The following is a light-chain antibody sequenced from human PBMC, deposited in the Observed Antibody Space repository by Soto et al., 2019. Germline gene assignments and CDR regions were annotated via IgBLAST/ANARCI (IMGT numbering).Light chain of an antibody. CDR3: QQSYSTRFT. J-gene: IGKJ3*01. V-gene: IGKV1-39*01. CDR1: QSISSY. Sequence: DIQMTQAPSSLSASVGDRVTITCRASQSISSYLNWYQQKPGKAPKLLIYAASSLQSGVPSRFSGSGPGTDFTLTISSLQPEVLATYYCQQSYSTRFTFGHGTKVDIK. CDR2: AAS.